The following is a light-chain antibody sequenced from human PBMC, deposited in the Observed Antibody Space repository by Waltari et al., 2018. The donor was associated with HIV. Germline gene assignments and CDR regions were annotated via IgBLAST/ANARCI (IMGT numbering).Light chain of an antibody. CDR1: QDINRY. CDR2: GTS. J-gene: IGKJ3*01. Sequence: DIQLTQSPSFLSASVGDRVTVTCRASQDINRYSAWYQQKPGKAPNLLIYGTSFLSSGVPSRFRGSGSGTEFTLTITSLQPEDFATYYCQQVYSYPLTFGPGTKVDI. CDR3: QQVYSYPLT. V-gene: IGKV1-9*01.